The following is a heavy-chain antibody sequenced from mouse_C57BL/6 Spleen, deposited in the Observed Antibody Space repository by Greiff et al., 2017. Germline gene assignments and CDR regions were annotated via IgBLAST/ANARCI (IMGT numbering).Heavy chain of an antibody. Sequence: VQLKESGGDLVKPGGSLKLSCAASGFTFSSYGMSWVRQTPDKRLEWVATISSGGSYTYYPDSVKGRFTISRDNAKNTLYLQMSSLKSEDTAMYYCASQGGPWFAYWGQGTLVTVSA. V-gene: IGHV5-6*01. CDR3: ASQGGPWFAY. CDR1: GFTFSSYG. J-gene: IGHJ3*01. CDR2: ISSGGSYT.